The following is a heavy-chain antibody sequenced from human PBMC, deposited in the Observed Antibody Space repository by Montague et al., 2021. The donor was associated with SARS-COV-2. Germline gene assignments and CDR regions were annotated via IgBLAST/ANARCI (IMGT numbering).Heavy chain of an antibody. D-gene: IGHD6-13*01. V-gene: IGHV3-48*02. CDR3: ARDALAASGSFDY. Sequence: SLRLSCAASGFTFSDHSMNWVRQAPGKGLQWVSHISTSGKIKYYADSVKGRFSISRDNAEKAVSLQMNSLRDDDTAIYYCARDALAASGSFDYWGPGILVTVSS. J-gene: IGHJ4*02. CDR1: GFTFSDHS. CDR2: ISTSGKIK.